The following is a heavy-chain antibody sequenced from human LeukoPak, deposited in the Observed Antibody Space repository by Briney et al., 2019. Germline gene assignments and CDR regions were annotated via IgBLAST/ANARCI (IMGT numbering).Heavy chain of an antibody. D-gene: IGHD2-2*01. CDR1: GFTFSSYW. J-gene: IGHJ6*03. V-gene: IGHV3-7*01. Sequence: GGSLRLSCAASGFTFSSYWMSWVRQAPGKGLEWVANIKPDGGEKYFVDSVKGRFTISRDNAKNSLYLQMNSLRAEDTAVYYCAKEYCSSTSCYYYYMDVWGKGTTVTVSS. CDR2: IKPDGGEK. CDR3: AKEYCSSTSCYYYYMDV.